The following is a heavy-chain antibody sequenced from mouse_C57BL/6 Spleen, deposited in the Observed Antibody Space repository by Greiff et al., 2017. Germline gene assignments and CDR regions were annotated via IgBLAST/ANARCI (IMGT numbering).Heavy chain of an antibody. CDR3: ARNGYYGSSSFAY. J-gene: IGHJ3*01. V-gene: IGHV5-17*01. Sequence: EVMLVESGGGLVKPGGSLKLSCAASGFTFSDYGMHWVRQAPEKGLEWVAYISSGSSTIYYADTVKGRFTISRDNAKNTLFLQMTSLRSEDTAMYYCARNGYYGSSSFAYWGQGTLVTVSA. D-gene: IGHD1-1*01. CDR2: ISSGSSTI. CDR1: GFTFSDYG.